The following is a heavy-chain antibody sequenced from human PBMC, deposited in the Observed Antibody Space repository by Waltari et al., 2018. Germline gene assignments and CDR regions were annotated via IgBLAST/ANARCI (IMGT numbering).Heavy chain of an antibody. J-gene: IGHJ6*04. CDR2: ISSSSIYI. CDR3: ARVSTRWEPDPPV. D-gene: IGHD1-26*01. CDR1: GFTFSSYS. Sequence: EVQLVESGGGLVKPGGSLRLSCAASGFTFSSYSMNWVRQAPGKWWDWVSSISSSSIYIYYADSVKGRFTISRDNAKNSLYLQMNSLRAEDTAVYYCARVSTRWEPDPPVWGKGTTVTVSS. V-gene: IGHV3-21*01.